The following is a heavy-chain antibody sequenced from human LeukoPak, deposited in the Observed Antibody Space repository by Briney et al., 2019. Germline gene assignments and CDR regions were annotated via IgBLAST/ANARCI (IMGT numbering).Heavy chain of an antibody. V-gene: IGHV3-21*01. CDR1: GFTFSSYS. J-gene: IGHJ4*02. CDR2: ISSSSSYI. CDR3: AKDSGEYYYGSGSYLDY. Sequence: GGSLRLSCAASGFTFSSYSMNWVRQAPGKGLEWVSSISSSSSYIYYADSVKGRFTISRDNAKNSLYLQMNSLRAEDTAVYYCAKDSGEYYYGSGSYLDYWGQGTLVTVSS. D-gene: IGHD3-10*01.